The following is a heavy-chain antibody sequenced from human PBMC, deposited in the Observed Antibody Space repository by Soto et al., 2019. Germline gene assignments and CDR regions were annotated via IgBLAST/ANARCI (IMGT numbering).Heavy chain of an antibody. CDR3: ARGLRLRFLEWLPQRGFDP. CDR1: GGSVSSGDYY. V-gene: IGHV4-30-4*01. D-gene: IGHD3-3*01. J-gene: IGHJ5*02. CDR2: IYYSGST. Sequence: PSETLSLTCTVSGGSVSSGDYYWSWIRQPPGKGLEWIGYIYYSGSTYYNPSLKSRVTISVDTSKNQFSLKLSSVTAADTAVYYCARGLRLRFLEWLPQRGFDPWGQGTLVTVS.